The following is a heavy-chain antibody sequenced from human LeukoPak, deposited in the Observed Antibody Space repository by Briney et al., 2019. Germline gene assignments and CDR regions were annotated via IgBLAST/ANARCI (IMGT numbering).Heavy chain of an antibody. CDR1: GGSISSYY. Sequence: SETLSLTCTVSGGSISSYYWSWIRQPPGKGLKWIGYIYYSGSTNYNPSLKSRVTISVDTSKNQFSLKLSSVTAADTAVYYCARGRRSPYAFDIWGQGTMVTVSS. J-gene: IGHJ3*02. CDR3: ARGRRSPYAFDI. CDR2: IYYSGST. V-gene: IGHV4-59*01.